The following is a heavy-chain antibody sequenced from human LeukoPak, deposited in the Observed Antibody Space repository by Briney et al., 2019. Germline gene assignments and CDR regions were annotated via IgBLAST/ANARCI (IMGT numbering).Heavy chain of an antibody. CDR2: INPDSGGT. D-gene: IGHD1-26*01. J-gene: IGHJ3*02. V-gene: IGHV1-2*06. CDR1: GYTFTDYY. CDR3: AKPRARKLVDDGFDI. Sequence: GASVKVSCKASGYTFTDYYIHWVRQAPGQGLEWMGRINPDSGGTNFAQKFQARVTVTRDTSISRAYMELSTLRSDDTAVYCCAKPRARKLVDDGFDIWGQGTMVTVSS.